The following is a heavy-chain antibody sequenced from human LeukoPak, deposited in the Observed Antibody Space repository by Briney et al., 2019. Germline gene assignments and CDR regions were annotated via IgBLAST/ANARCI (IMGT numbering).Heavy chain of an antibody. J-gene: IGHJ6*02. CDR3: TRQRIATYGMDF. D-gene: IGHD6-13*01. CDR2: IRSKANSYAT. Sequence: PGGSLRLSCAASGFTFCGSAMHWVRQASGKGLEWGGRIRSKANSYATAYAASVKGRFTISRDDSKNTAYLQMNSLKTEDTAVYYCTRQRIATYGMDFWGQGTTVTVSS. V-gene: IGHV3-73*01. CDR1: GFTFCGSA.